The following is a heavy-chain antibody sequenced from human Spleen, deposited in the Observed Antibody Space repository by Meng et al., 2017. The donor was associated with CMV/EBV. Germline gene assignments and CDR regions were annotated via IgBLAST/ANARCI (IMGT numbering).Heavy chain of an antibody. CDR1: GFTVSSNY. D-gene: IGHD6-6*01. Sequence: GESLKISCAASGFTVSSNYMNWVRQTPGKGLEWVSVIYSGGTTFYADSVKGRFTISRDNSKNTLYLQMNSLRAEDTALYYCAGGIAARLTYWGQGTLVTVSS. V-gene: IGHV3-53*01. CDR3: AGGIAARLTY. J-gene: IGHJ4*02. CDR2: IYSGGTT.